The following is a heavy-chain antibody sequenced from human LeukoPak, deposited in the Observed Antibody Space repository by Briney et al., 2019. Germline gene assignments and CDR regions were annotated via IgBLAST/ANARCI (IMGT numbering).Heavy chain of an antibody. Sequence: SETLSLTCTVSGGSISSYYWSWVRQPAGKGLEWIGRIYASGSTNYNPSLKSRVTMSVDTSKNQFSLRLTSVTAADTAVYYCARQTGSGLFILPGGQGTLVTVSS. CDR3: ARQTGSGLFILP. D-gene: IGHD3/OR15-3a*01. CDR1: GGSISSYY. J-gene: IGHJ4*02. V-gene: IGHV4-4*07. CDR2: IYASGST.